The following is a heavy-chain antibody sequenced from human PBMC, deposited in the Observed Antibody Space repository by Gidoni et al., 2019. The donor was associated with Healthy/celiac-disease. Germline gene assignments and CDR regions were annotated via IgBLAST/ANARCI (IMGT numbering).Heavy chain of an antibody. D-gene: IGHD3-22*01. Sequence: EVQLVESGGGLVKPGGSLRLSCAASGFTFSSYSMNWVRQAPGKGLEWVSSISSSSSYRYYADSVKGRFTISRDNAKNSLYLQMNSLRAEDTAVYYCARDGPYYYEAWGAFDIWGQGTMVTVSS. CDR3: ARDGPYYYEAWGAFDI. J-gene: IGHJ3*02. CDR1: GFTFSSYS. CDR2: ISSSSSYR. V-gene: IGHV3-21*01.